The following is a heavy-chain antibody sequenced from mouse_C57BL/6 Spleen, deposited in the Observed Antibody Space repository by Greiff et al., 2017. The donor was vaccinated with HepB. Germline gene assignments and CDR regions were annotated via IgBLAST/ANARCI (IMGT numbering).Heavy chain of an antibody. V-gene: IGHV6-6*01. Sequence: EVQVVESGGGLVQPGGSMKLSCAASGFTFSDAWMDWVRQSPEKGLEWVAEIRNKANNHATYYAESVKGRFTISRDDSKSSVYLQMNSLRAEDTGIYYCTRTFTTTRYFDVWGTGTTVTVSS. CDR1: GFTFSDAW. CDR3: TRTFTTTRYFDV. D-gene: IGHD1-1*01. J-gene: IGHJ1*03. CDR2: IRNKANNHAT.